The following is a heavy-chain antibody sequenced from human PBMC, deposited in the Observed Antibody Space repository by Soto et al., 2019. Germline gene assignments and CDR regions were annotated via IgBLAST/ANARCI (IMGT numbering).Heavy chain of an antibody. CDR1: GFTFSSYA. J-gene: IGHJ6*02. V-gene: IGHV3-30-3*01. Sequence: QVQLVESGGGVVQPGRSLRLSCAASGFTFSSYAMHWVRQAPGKGLEWVAVISYDGSNKYYADSVKGRFTISRDNSKNPLYLPMNSLRAEDTAVYYCAREKGYCSSTSCYSYYYGMDVCGQGTTVTVSS. CDR3: AREKGYCSSTSCYSYYYGMDV. D-gene: IGHD2-2*01. CDR2: ISYDGSNK.